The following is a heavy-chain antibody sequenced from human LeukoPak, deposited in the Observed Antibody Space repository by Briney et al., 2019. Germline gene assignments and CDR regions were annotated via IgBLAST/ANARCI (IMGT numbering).Heavy chain of an antibody. D-gene: IGHD2-8*02. CDR3: ATYRQVLLPFES. CDR1: GFTFSSYG. CDR2: IFPSGGEI. V-gene: IGHV3-23*01. Sequence: GGSLRLSCAASGFTFSSYGMIWVRQPPGKGLEWVSSIFPSGGEIHYADSVRGRFTISRDNSKSTLSLQMNSLRAEDTAIYYCATYRQVLLPFESWGRGTLVTVSS. J-gene: IGHJ4*02.